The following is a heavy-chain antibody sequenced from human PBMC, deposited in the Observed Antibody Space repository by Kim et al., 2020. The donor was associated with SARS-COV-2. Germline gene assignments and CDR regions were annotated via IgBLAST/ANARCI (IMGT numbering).Heavy chain of an antibody. CDR1: GFTFSDYG. Sequence: GSLRLSCVASGFTFSDYGMSWVRQAPGKGLEWVSSIRNRGGDTYYADSVRGRFTISRDNSHNTLYLQMNSLRAEDTALYYCARKFSDTYTSFYFGPLGQGALVTVSS. V-gene: IGHV3-23*01. D-gene: IGHD2-2*02. J-gene: IGHJ5*02. CDR3: ARKFSDTYTSFYFGP. CDR2: IRNRGGDT.